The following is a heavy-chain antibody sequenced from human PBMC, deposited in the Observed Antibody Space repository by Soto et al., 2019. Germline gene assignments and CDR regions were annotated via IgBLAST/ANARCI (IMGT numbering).Heavy chain of an antibody. CDR1: GGTFSSYA. Sequence: QVQLVQSGAEVKKPGSSVKVSCKASGGTFSSYAISWVRQAPGQGLEWMGGIIPIFGTANYAQKFQGRVTITADESTSTAYMELSSLRSEDTAVYYCARPRRGIAAAGGDYYYYGMDVWGQGTTVTVSS. V-gene: IGHV1-69*01. CDR3: ARPRRGIAAAGGDYYYYGMDV. CDR2: IIPIFGTA. D-gene: IGHD6-13*01. J-gene: IGHJ6*02.